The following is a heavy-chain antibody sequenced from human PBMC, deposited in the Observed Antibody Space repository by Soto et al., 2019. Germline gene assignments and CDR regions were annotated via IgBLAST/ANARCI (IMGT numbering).Heavy chain of an antibody. J-gene: IGHJ6*02. CDR1: GFYLSGYY. D-gene: IGHD1-7*01. Sequence: SQTQSLTCAVNGFYLSGYYLLWLRQSPGKGLEWIGEINHRGSSDYNPSLKSRVTISIDASKNHVTLELTSVTAADTAVYYCARSDNRNSLYGVDVCGQGTAVTVSS. V-gene: IGHV4-34*01. CDR3: ARSDNRNSLYGVDV. CDR2: INHRGSS.